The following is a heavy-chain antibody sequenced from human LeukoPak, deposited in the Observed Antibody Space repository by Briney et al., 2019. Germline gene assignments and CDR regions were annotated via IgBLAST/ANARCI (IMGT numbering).Heavy chain of an antibody. J-gene: IGHJ2*01. CDR1: GFTFSSYA. D-gene: IGHD4/OR15-4a*01. V-gene: IGHV3-30*09. Sequence: PGGSLRLSCAASGFTFSSYAMSWVRQAPGKGLEWVAVIAHDGNNKFYSDSVKGRFAISRDNSKNTLYLQMSSLSAEDTAVYFCAKDGAANSYWYFDLWGRGTLVTVSS. CDR3: AKDGAANSYWYFDL. CDR2: IAHDGNNK.